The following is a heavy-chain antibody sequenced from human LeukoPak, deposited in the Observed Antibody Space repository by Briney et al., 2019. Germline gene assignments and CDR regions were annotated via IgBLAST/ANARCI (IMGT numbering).Heavy chain of an antibody. Sequence: ASVKVSCKASGGTFSSYAISWVRQAPGQGLEWMGWINTNTGNPTYAQGFTGRFVFSLDTSVSTAYLQISSLKAEDTAVYYCARQDNYSSGWYTYYYYYYMDVWGKGTTVTVSS. J-gene: IGHJ6*03. CDR2: INTNTGNP. D-gene: IGHD6-19*01. V-gene: IGHV7-4-1*02. CDR3: ARQDNYSSGWYTYYYYYYMDV. CDR1: GGTFSSYA.